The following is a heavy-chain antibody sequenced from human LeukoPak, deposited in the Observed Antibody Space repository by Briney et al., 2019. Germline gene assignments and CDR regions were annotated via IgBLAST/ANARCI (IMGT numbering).Heavy chain of an antibody. D-gene: IGHD3-9*01. V-gene: IGHV1-2*04. J-gene: IGHJ6*02. CDR3: ARGGYDILTGPPTDLYGMDV. Sequence: ASVKVSCKASGYTFTGYYMHWVRQAPGQGLEWMGWINPNSGGTNYAQKFQGWVTMTRDTSISTAYMELSRLRSDDTAVYYCARGGYDILTGPPTDLYGMDVWGQGTTVTVSS. CDR2: INPNSGGT. CDR1: GYTFTGYY.